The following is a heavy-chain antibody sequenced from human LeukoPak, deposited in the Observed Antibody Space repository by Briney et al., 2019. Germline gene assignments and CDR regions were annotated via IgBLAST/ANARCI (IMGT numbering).Heavy chain of an antibody. J-gene: IGHJ4*02. CDR2: IYTSGST. CDR3: ARDSVDSSGSFYFDY. D-gene: IGHD3-22*01. CDR1: GGSISSGSYY. V-gene: IGHV4-61*02. Sequence: SQTLSLTCTVSGGSISSGSYYWSWIRQPAGKGLEWIGRIYTSGSTNYNPSLKSRVTISVDTSKNQFSLKLSSVTAADTAVYYCARDSVDSSGSFYFDYWGQGTLVTVSS.